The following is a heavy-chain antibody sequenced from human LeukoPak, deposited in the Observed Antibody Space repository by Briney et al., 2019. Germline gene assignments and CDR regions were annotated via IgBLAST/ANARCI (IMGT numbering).Heavy chain of an antibody. CDR1: GFTFSSYA. CDR3: AKLRDFFDSSGQFDY. D-gene: IGHD3-22*01. J-gene: IGHJ4*02. V-gene: IGHV3-23*01. Sequence: GGSLRLSXAASGFTFSSYAMSWVRQAPGKGLEWVSATSGSGDGTFYADSVKGRFTISRDNSKNTLYLQMNSLRAEDTAIYYCAKLRDFFDSSGQFDYWGQGTLVTVSS. CDR2: TSGSGDGT.